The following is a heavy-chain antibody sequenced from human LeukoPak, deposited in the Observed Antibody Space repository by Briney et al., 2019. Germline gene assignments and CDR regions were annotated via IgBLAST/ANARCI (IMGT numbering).Heavy chain of an antibody. V-gene: IGHV1-46*01. CDR3: AREGQLEPPDGDAFDI. CDR1: GYTFTSYY. J-gene: IGHJ3*02. CDR2: INPSGGST. Sequence: ASVKVSCKASGYTFTSYYMHWVRQAPGQGLEWRGIINPSGGSTSYAQKFQGRVTMTRDTSTSTVYMELSSLRSEDTAVYYCAREGQLEPPDGDAFDIWGQGTMVTVSS. D-gene: IGHD1-1*01.